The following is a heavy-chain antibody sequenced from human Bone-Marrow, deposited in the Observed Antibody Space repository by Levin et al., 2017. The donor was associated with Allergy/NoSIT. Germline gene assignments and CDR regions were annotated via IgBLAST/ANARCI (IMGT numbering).Heavy chain of an antibody. CDR2: FDPEDGDT. J-gene: IGHJ4*02. CDR1: GYSLSELS. V-gene: IGHV1-24*01. CDR3: AVGARGTDDVYDW. Sequence: ASVKVSCKVSGYSLSELSMSWVRQTPGKGLEWIGGFDPEDGDTIYAQKLQGRVTMTEDTSRNTAYMELSSLRSDDPAIFYWAVGARGTDDVYDWWGQGTLVTVSS. D-gene: IGHD1-1*01.